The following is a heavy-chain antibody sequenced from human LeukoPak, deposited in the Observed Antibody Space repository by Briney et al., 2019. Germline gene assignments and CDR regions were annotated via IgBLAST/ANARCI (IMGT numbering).Heavy chain of an antibody. CDR3: AKAVVPAAPRQGFDF. V-gene: IGHV3-23*01. CDR2: ISSSGGST. D-gene: IGHD2-15*01. Sequence: GGSLRLSCAASGFTFSGYAMSWVRQAPGKGLEWVSAISSSGGSTNYADSVKGRFTISRDNSKNTLYLQMNSLRAEDTAVYYCAKAVVPAAPRQGFDFWGQGTLATVSS. CDR1: GFTFSGYA. J-gene: IGHJ4*02.